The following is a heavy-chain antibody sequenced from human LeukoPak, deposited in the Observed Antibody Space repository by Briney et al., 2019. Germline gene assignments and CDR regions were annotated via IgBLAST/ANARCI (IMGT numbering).Heavy chain of an antibody. CDR2: INPNSGDP. D-gene: IGHD5-24*01. J-gene: IGHJ4*02. V-gene: IGHV1-2*02. CDR3: VRGGDGDRRDFDY. CDR1: GYIFTAYY. Sequence: ASVKVSCKASGYIFTAYYLHWVRQAPGQGLEWMGWINPNSGDPNYAQNFQGRVTMSRDTSISTAYMELSSLRSNDKAVYYCVRGGDGDRRDFDYWGQGTLVTVSS.